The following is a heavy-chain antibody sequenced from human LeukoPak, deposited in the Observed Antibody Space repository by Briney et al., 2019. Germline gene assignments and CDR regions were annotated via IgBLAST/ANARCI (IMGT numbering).Heavy chain of an antibody. CDR3: ARAPITSPFYFDF. CDR2: INSSGGST. CDR1: GFDFGAHG. Sequence: GGSLRLSCTASGFDFGAHGMSWVRQAPGKGLEWVAGINSSGGSTGYGDSSRGRFTISRANTKTSLYLQMDSLRAEDPELYYCARAPITSPFYFDFWGQGTLVTVSS. D-gene: IGHD2-2*01. V-gene: IGHV3-20*04. J-gene: IGHJ4*02.